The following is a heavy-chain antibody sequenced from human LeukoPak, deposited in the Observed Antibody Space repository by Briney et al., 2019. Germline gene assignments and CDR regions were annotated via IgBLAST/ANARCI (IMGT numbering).Heavy chain of an antibody. V-gene: IGHV3-33*01. CDR2: IWYDGSNK. CDR1: GFTFSSYG. CDR3: ARDSGAAGNDY. Sequence: PGGSLRLSCAASGFTFSSYGMHWVRQAPGKGLEWVAVIWYDGSNKYYADSVKGRFTISRDNSKNTLYLQMNSLRAENTAVYYCARDSGAAGNDYWGQGTLVTVSS. D-gene: IGHD6-13*01. J-gene: IGHJ4*02.